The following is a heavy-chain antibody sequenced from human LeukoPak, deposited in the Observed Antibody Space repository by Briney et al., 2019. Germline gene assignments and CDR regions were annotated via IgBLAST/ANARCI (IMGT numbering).Heavy chain of an antibody. D-gene: IGHD3-22*01. V-gene: IGHV3-7*01. CDR2: IKLDGSEK. CDR3: ARDWSSGYYADYGMDV. Sequence: GGSLRLSCAASGSTFSNYWMSWVRQPPGRGLEWVANIKLDGSEKYYVDSVKGRFTISRDNAKDSLYLQMNSLRAEDTAVYYCARDWSSGYYADYGMDVWGQGTTVTVSS. J-gene: IGHJ6*02. CDR1: GSTFSNYW.